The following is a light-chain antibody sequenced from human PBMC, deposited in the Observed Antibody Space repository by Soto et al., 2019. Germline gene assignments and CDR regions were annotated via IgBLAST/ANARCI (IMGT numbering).Light chain of an antibody. CDR1: QSVSTY. V-gene: IGKV3-11*01. CDR2: DAS. CDR3: QQNNNWPLT. J-gene: IGKJ4*01. Sequence: EIVLTQSPATLSLSPGERATLSCRASQSVSTYLAWYQQKPGQAPRLLIYDASKRATGIPARFSGGGSGTEFTLTISSLQSEDFAVYHCQQNNNWPLTFGGGTKVEIK.